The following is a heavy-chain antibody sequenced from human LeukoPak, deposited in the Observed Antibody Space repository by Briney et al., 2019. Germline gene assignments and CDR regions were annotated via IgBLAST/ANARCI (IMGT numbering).Heavy chain of an antibody. CDR3: ARGTWGYFDY. J-gene: IGHJ4*02. Sequence: GGSLRLSCAASGFTFSSYWMSWVRQAPGKGLEWVSYISSSSSTTYYADSVKGRFTISRDNAKNSLYLQMNSLRAEDTAVYYCARGTWGYFDYWGQGTLVTVSS. D-gene: IGHD7-27*01. CDR1: GFTFSSYW. CDR2: ISSSSSTT. V-gene: IGHV3-48*04.